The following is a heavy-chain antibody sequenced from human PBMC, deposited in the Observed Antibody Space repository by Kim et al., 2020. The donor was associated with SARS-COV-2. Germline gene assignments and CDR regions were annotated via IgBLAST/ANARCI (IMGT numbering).Heavy chain of an antibody. CDR3: AKTVAGRIDAFDI. V-gene: IGHV3-7*03. D-gene: IGHD6-19*01. J-gene: IGHJ3*02. Sequence: YYVDSMKGRFTISRDNAQSSLYLQMTSLTAEDTAIYYCAKTVAGRIDAFDIWGQGTMVTVSS.